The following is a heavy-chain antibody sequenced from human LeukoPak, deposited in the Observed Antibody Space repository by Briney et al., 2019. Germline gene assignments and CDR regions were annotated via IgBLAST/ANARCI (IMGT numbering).Heavy chain of an antibody. CDR2: IIPIFGIA. D-gene: IGHD3-10*01. J-gene: IGHJ4*02. V-gene: IGHV1-69*04. CDR1: GGTFSSYA. CDR3: ARESYYGSGSCFDY. Sequence: SVKVSCKASGGTFSSYAISWVRQAPGQGREWMGRIIPIFGIANYAQKFQGRVTITADKSTSTAYMELSSLRSEDTAVYYCARESYYGSGSCFDYWGQGTLVTVSS.